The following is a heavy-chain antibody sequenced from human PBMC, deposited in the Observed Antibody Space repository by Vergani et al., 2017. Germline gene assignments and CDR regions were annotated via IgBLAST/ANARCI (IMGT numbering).Heavy chain of an antibody. D-gene: IGHD2-21*02. CDR2: IYPGDSET. Sequence: EVQLVQSGAEVKKPGESLKISCKGSGYSFTSYWIGWVRQMPGKGLEWMGIIYPGDSETRYSPSFQGQVTISADKSISTAYLQWSSLKASDTAMYYCARPALAYCGGDCYSGDGFDYWGQGTLVTVSS. J-gene: IGHJ4*02. CDR1: GYSFTSYW. CDR3: ARPALAYCGGDCYSGDGFDY. V-gene: IGHV5-51*01.